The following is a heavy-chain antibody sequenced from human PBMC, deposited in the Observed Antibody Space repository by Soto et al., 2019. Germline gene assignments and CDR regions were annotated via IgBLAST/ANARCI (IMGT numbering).Heavy chain of an antibody. J-gene: IGHJ4*02. Sequence: QLTLKESGPTLVKPTQTLTLTCTLSGVSVSTTGVGVAWIRQPPGKALECLALIYWNDDERYSPSLKSRLTISKDTSKTQVVLTMANMDPVDAATYYCARRLWDSSGWHPFDSWGQGALVTVSS. CDR1: GVSVSTTGVG. D-gene: IGHD6-19*01. CDR3: ARRLWDSSGWHPFDS. V-gene: IGHV2-5*01. CDR2: IYWNDDE.